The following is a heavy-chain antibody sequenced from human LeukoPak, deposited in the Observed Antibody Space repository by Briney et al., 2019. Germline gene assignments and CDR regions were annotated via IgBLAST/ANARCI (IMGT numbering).Heavy chain of an antibody. CDR1: GFTFSSYA. J-gene: IGHJ6*02. CDR2: FSGSGGST. D-gene: IGHD2-21*02. V-gene: IGHV3-23*01. CDR3: AKDRTVTAYYSYYDMDV. Sequence: GGSLRLSCAASGFTFSSYAMSWVRQAPGKGLEWVSTFSGSGGSTYYADSVKGRFTISRDNSKNTPYLQMNSLRAEDTAVYYCAKDRTVTAYYSYYDMDVWGQGTTVTVSS.